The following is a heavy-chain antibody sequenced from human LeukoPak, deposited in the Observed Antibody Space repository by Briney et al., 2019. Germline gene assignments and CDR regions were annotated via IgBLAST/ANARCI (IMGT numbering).Heavy chain of an antibody. D-gene: IGHD6-13*01. CDR3: ARERFTGSSWQLYYFDY. V-gene: IGHV1-46*01. J-gene: IGHJ4*02. CDR1: GGTFSSYA. Sequence: ASVKVSCKASGGTFSSYAISWVRQAPGQGLEWMGIINPSGGSTSYAQKFQGRVTMTRDTSTSTVYMELSSLRSEDTAVYYCARERFTGSSWQLYYFDYWGQGTLVTVSS. CDR2: INPSGGST.